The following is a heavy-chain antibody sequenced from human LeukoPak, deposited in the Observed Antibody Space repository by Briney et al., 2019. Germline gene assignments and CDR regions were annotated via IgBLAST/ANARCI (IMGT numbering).Heavy chain of an antibody. Sequence: GGSLRLSCAASGFIVSSNHMSWVRQAPGKGLEWVSVIYSGGSTYYADSVKGRFTISRDNSKNTLYLQMNSLRAEDTAVYYCARAGYSSSWYQFDYWGQGTLVTVSS. V-gene: IGHV3-53*01. J-gene: IGHJ4*02. D-gene: IGHD6-13*01. CDR2: IYSGGST. CDR1: GFIVSSNH. CDR3: ARAGYSSSWYQFDY.